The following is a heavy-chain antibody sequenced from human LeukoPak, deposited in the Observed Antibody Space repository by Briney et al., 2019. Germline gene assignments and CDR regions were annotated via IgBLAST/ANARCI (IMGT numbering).Heavy chain of an antibody. D-gene: IGHD3-10*02. V-gene: IGHV3-48*04. Sequence: GSLRLSCAASGFTFSSYWMSWVRQAPGKGLEWVSSISRSGSTKYYADSVKGRFTISRDNAKNSLFLQMNSLRAEDTAVYYCAELGITMIGGVWGKGTTVTISS. J-gene: IGHJ6*04. CDR2: ISRSGSTK. CDR1: GFTFSSYW. CDR3: AELGITMIGGV.